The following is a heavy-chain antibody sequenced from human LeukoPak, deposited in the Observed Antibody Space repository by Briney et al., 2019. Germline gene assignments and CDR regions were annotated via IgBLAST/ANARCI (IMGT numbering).Heavy chain of an antibody. CDR3: AKIGRYYDSSGPDAFDI. CDR2: ISGSGGST. V-gene: IGHV3-23*01. J-gene: IGHJ3*02. Sequence: GGSLRLSCAASGFTFSSYAMSWVRQAPGKGLEWVSAISGSGGSTYYADSVKGRFTISRDNSKNTLYLQMNSLRAEDTAVYYCAKIGRYYDSSGPDAFDIWGQGTMVTVSS. CDR1: GFTFSSYA. D-gene: IGHD3-22*01.